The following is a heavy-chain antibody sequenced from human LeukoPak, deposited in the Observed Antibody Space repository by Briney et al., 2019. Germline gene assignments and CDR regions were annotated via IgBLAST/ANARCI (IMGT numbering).Heavy chain of an antibody. D-gene: IGHD3-10*01. CDR3: ARHYGP. CDR1: GGSIRSSYYY. V-gene: IGHV4-39*01. J-gene: IGHJ5*02. CDR2: IYDSGST. Sequence: SETLSPTCTVSGGSIRSSYYYWGWIRQPPGKGLEWIGSIYDSGSTYYNPSLKSRVTISVDTSKNQFSLKLNSVTAADTAAYYCARHYGPWGQGTLVTVSS.